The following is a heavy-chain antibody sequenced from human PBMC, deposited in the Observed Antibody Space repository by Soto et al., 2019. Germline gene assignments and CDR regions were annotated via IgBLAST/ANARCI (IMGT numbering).Heavy chain of an antibody. D-gene: IGHD2-21*01. CDR1: GYTFTSYA. Sequence: QVQLVHSGAEVKKPGASVKVSCKASGYTFTSYAMHWVRQAPGQRLEWMGWINAGNGNTKYSQNFQGRVTITRDTSASTAYMELSSLRSEDTAVYYCARDLAYGIPDYWGQGTLVTVSS. J-gene: IGHJ4*02. CDR3: ARDLAYGIPDY. V-gene: IGHV1-3*01. CDR2: INAGNGNT.